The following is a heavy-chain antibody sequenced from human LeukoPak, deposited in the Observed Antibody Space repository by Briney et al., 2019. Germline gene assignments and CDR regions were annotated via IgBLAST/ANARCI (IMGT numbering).Heavy chain of an antibody. CDR2: ISYDGSNK. Sequence: GGSLRLSSADSGFTFTSYATHWVRQAPGKGLEWVAVISYDGSNKYYADSVKGRFTISRDNSKNTLYLQMNSLRAEDTAVYYCARGCPYYYAIWVQGTLVTASS. V-gene: IGHV3-30-3*01. J-gene: IGHJ4*02. CDR3: ARGCPYYYAI. CDR1: GFTFTSYA. D-gene: IGHD3-10*01.